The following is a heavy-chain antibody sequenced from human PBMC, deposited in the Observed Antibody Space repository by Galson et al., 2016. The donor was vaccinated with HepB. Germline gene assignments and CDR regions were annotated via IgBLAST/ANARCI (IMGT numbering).Heavy chain of an antibody. V-gene: IGHV4-61*01. CDR3: ARGDYYASVDY. CDR1: GGSINFSPYY. J-gene: IGHJ4*02. Sequence: SETLSLTCAVSGGSINFSPYYWSWIRQPPGKGLEWLGYVYYLGSTNYNASLKSRLTISVDTSKNQFSLRLTSVTAADTAIYYCARGDYYASVDYWGQGKLVTVSS. D-gene: IGHD3-10*01. CDR2: VYYLGST.